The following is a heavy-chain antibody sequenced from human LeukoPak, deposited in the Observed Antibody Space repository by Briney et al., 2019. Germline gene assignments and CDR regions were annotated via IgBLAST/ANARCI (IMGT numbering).Heavy chain of an antibody. CDR1: GFTFDDYA. V-gene: IGHV3-9*01. Sequence: GGSLRLSCAASGFTFDDYAMHWVRQAPGKGLEWVSGISWNSGSIGYADSVKGRFTISRDNAKNSLYLQMNSPRAEDTALYYCAKDTRGYAAYYFDYWGQGTLVTVSS. D-gene: IGHD5-12*01. CDR2: ISWNSGSI. J-gene: IGHJ4*02. CDR3: AKDTRGYAAYYFDY.